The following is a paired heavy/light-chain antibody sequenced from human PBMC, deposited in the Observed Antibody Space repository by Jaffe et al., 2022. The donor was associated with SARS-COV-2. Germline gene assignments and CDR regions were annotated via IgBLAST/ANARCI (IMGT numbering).Light chain of an antibody. CDR3: QQYFGFPVT. V-gene: IGKV4-1*01. Sequence: DIIMTQSPDSLAVSLGERATINCKSSQSVFTSSNNQNCLAWYQQKPGQPPNLLIYWASTRESGVPDRFSGSGSGTDFTLTISSLQAEDVAVYYCQQYFGFPVTFGGGTKVEIK. CDR1: QSVFTSSNNQNC. CDR2: WAS. J-gene: IGKJ4*01.
Heavy chain of an antibody. CDR3: ARDFGPSPNNWFDP. CDR1: GDSFSSGNYQ. J-gene: IGHJ5*02. Sequence: QVQLQESGPGLVKPSQTLSLTCTVSGDSFSSGNYQWSWIRQPAGKGLEWIGRMYASGRTDYNPSLKSRVTILVDTSKNQLSLKVTSVTAADTAVYYCARDFGPSPNNWFDPWGQGTLVTVSS. V-gene: IGHV4-61*02. D-gene: IGHD3-10*01. CDR2: MYASGRT.